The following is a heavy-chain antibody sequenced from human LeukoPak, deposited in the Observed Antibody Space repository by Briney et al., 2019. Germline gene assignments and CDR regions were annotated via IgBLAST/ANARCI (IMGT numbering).Heavy chain of an antibody. Sequence: PSETLSLTCTVSGGSISGYYWSWIRQPPGKGLEWIGYIHYSGSTNYNPSLKSRVTISVDTSKNQISLKLKSVTAADTAVYYCARRVPRLATVGGFDYWGQGTLVTVSS. V-gene: IGHV4-59*08. CDR3: ARRVPRLATVGGFDY. CDR2: IHYSGST. CDR1: GGSISGYY. D-gene: IGHD3-3*01. J-gene: IGHJ4*02.